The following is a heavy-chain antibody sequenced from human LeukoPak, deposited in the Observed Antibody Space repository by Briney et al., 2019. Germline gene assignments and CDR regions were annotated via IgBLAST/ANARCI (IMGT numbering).Heavy chain of an antibody. V-gene: IGHV3-23*01. Sequence: GGSLRLSCAASGFSFSSCAMSWVRQAPGKGPQWVSGVSDDGNSRYYADSLKGRFTISRDNSKNTLFLQMNSLRVEDTAVYFCAKARGSGNSIYFDHWGQGTLVTVSS. CDR2: VSDDGNSR. D-gene: IGHD4-23*01. J-gene: IGHJ4*02. CDR1: GFSFSSCA. CDR3: AKARGSGNSIYFDH.